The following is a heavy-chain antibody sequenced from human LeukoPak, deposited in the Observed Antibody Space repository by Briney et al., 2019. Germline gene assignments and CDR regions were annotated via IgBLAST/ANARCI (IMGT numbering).Heavy chain of an antibody. CDR2: ISDSGGST. V-gene: IGHV3-64*04. D-gene: IGHD2-15*01. J-gene: IGHJ4*02. CDR3: ARVGNGRSWDY. CDR1: GFPFSSYA. Sequence: GGSLRLSCSASGFPFSSYAMHWVRQAPGKGLEYVSAISDSGGSTYYADSVKGRFTISRDNAKNSLYLQMNSLRDDDTAVYYCARVGNGRSWDYWGQGTLVSVSS.